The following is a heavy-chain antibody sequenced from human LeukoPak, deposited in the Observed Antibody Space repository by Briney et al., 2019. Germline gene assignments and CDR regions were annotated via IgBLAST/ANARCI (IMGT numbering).Heavy chain of an antibody. J-gene: IGHJ6*02. D-gene: IGHD2/OR15-2a*01. CDR1: GYTFTSYG. Sequence: GASVKVSCKASGYTFTSYGISWVRQAPGQWPEWMGWISAYNGNTNCAQKLQGRVTMTTDTSTSTSYMELRSLRSDDTAVYYCARDLSFYGMDVWGQGTTVTVSS. CDR3: ARDLSFYGMDV. CDR2: ISAYNGNT. V-gene: IGHV1-18*01.